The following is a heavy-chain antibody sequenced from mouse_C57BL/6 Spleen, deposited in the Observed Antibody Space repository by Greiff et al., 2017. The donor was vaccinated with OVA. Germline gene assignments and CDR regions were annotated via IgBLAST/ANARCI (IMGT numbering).Heavy chain of an antibody. D-gene: IGHD1-1*01. Sequence: EVKLQESGPGLVKPSQSLSLTCSVTGYSITSGYYWNWIRQFPGNKLEWMGYISYDGSNNYNPSLKNRISITRDTSKNQFFLKLNSVTTEDTATYYCARDHYGSSYGAYWGQGTLVTVSA. J-gene: IGHJ3*01. CDR1: GYSITSGYY. CDR2: ISYDGSN. V-gene: IGHV3-6*01. CDR3: ARDHYGSSYGAY.